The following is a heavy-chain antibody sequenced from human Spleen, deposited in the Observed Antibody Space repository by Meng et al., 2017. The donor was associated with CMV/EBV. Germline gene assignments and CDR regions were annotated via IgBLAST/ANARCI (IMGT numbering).Heavy chain of an antibody. CDR1: GFTFGNFW. D-gene: IGHD3-9*01. V-gene: IGHV3-7*01. Sequence: GESLKISCAASGFTFGNFWMSWVRQAPGKGLEWVANIKQDGSEKYYVDSVKGRFTISRDNAKNSLWLQMSSLRAEDTAVYYCARTIFPDYWGQGTLVTVSS. CDR3: ARTIFPDY. CDR2: IKQDGSEK. J-gene: IGHJ4*02.